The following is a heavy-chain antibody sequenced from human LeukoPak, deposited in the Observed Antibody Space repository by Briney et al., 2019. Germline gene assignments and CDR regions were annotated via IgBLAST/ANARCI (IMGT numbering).Heavy chain of an antibody. CDR1: GFTFAEYT. CDR3: VKDLVAASENVRGWYPMDY. J-gene: IGHJ4*02. Sequence: GGSLRLSCAASGFTFAEYTMHWVRQAPGKGLEWVSLISWNGARIHYGDSMKGRFTISRDNSKNSLYLQMNSLRTEDTALYYCVKDLVAASENVRGWYPMDYWGQGTLVTVSS. D-gene: IGHD6-19*01. V-gene: IGHV3-43*01. CDR2: ISWNGARI.